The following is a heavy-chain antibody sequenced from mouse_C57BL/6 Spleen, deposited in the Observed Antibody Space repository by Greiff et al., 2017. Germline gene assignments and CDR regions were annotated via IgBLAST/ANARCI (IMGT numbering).Heavy chain of an antibody. CDR3: ARGLLRRGYFDV. CDR1: GYTFPSSW. J-gene: IGHJ1*03. Sequence: QVQLQQPGAELVLPGASVKLSCKASGYTFPSSWMHWVQQRPGQGLEWIGEIDPSDSYTNYNQKFKGQSTLTVDKSSSTAYMQLSSLTSEDSAVYYCARGLLRRGYFDVWGTGTTVTVSS. CDR2: IDPSDSYT. V-gene: IGHV1-69*01. D-gene: IGHD1-1*01.